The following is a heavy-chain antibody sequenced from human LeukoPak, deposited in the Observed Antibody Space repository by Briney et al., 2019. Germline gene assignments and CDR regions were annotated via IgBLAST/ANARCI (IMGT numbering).Heavy chain of an antibody. CDR2: IYYSGST. Sequence: PSETLSLTCTVSGGSISSGDYYWSWIRQPPGKGLEWIGYIYYSGSTYYNPSLKSRVTISVDTSKNQFSLKLSSVTAADTAVYYCARANTEGAFDIWGQGTMVTVSS. J-gene: IGHJ3*02. D-gene: IGHD4-17*01. CDR1: GGSISSGDYY. CDR3: ARANTEGAFDI. V-gene: IGHV4-30-4*08.